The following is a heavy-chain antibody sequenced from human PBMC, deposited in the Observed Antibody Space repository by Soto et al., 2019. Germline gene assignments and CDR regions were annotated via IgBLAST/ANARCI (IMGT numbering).Heavy chain of an antibody. V-gene: IGHV1-46*01. CDR3: ARSALAGIPCGMDV. CDR2: INPSGGST. J-gene: IGHJ6*02. CDR1: GYTFTSYY. D-gene: IGHD6-19*01. Sequence: AASVKVSCKASGYTFTSYYMHWVRQAPGLGLEWLGIINPSGGSTSYAQNFQGRVTMTRDTSTSTLYMELSSLRSDDTAVYYCARSALAGIPCGMDVWGQGTTVTVSS.